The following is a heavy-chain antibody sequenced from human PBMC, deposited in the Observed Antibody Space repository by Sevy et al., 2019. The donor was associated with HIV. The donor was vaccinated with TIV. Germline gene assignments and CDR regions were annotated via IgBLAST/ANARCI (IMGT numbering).Heavy chain of an antibody. CDR2: ISGSGGST. Sequence: GGSLRLSCAATGFTFSQYGMEWVRQAPGKGLEWVSAISGSGGSTYYADSVKGRFTISRDNSKNTLYLQMNSLRAEDTAVYYCAKVRSTVTTYYYFDYWGQGTLVTVSS. D-gene: IGHD4-17*01. CDR1: GFTFSQYG. V-gene: IGHV3-23*01. CDR3: AKVRSTVTTYYYFDY. J-gene: IGHJ4*02.